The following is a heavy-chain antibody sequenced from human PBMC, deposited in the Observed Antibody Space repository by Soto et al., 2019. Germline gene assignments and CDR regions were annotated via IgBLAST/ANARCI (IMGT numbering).Heavy chain of an antibody. D-gene: IGHD2-15*01. CDR2: INPSGGST. Sequence: GASVKVSCKASGYTFTSYYMHWVRQAPGQGLEWMGIINPSGGSTSYAQKFQGRVTMTRDTSTSTVYMELSSLRSEDTAVYYCARDGGVVAAKSPFDCWGQGTLVTVSS. CDR1: GYTFTSYY. J-gene: IGHJ4*02. CDR3: ARDGGVVAAKSPFDC. V-gene: IGHV1-46*03.